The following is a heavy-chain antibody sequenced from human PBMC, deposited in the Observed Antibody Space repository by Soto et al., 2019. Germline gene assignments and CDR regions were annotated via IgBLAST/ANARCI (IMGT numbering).Heavy chain of an antibody. Sequence: PGGSLRLSCAASGFTFSSYGMHWVRQAPGKGLEWVAVISYDGSNKYYADSVKGRFTISRDNSKNTLYLQMNSLRAEDTAVYYCAKDREENNWNFIYYFDYWGQGTLVTVSS. J-gene: IGHJ4*02. V-gene: IGHV3-30*18. CDR3: AKDREENNWNFIYYFDY. CDR2: ISYDGSNK. CDR1: GFTFSSYG. D-gene: IGHD1-7*01.